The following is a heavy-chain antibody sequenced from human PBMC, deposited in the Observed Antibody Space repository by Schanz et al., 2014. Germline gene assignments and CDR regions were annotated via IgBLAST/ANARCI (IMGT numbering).Heavy chain of an antibody. CDR2: LWHDGSKK. CDR3: AKDLGVDCGDGCFNWYFDL. V-gene: IGHV3-33*06. J-gene: IGHJ2*01. Sequence: QVQLVESGGGVVQPGRSLRLSCVASGFTFSSYDVFWVRQAPGKGLEWVAILWHDGSKKYYADSVKGRFTVSRDNSRSTMYLQMNSLRAEDTAVYFCAKDLGVDCGDGCFNWYFDLWGRGTLVTVSS. CDR1: GFTFSSYD. D-gene: IGHD2-21*02.